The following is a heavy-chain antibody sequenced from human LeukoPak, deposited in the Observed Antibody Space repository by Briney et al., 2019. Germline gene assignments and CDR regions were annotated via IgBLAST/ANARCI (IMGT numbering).Heavy chain of an antibody. V-gene: IGHV1-8*01. J-gene: IGHJ4*02. CDR1: GYTFTGYD. CDR3: AREYGGSGSYYDY. Sequence: ASVKVSCKASGYTFTGYDINWVRQATGQGLEWMGWMNPNSGNTGYAQKFQGRVTMTRNTSVSTAYMELSSLRSEDTAVYYCAREYGGSGSYYDYWGQGTLVTVSS. D-gene: IGHD1-26*01. CDR2: MNPNSGNT.